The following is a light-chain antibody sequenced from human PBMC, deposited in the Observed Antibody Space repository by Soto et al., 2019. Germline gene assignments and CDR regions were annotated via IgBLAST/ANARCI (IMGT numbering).Light chain of an antibody. CDR1: QGISNY. CDR3: QKYNSATWT. V-gene: IGKV1-27*01. J-gene: IGKJ1*01. CDR2: AAS. Sequence: DIQMTQSPSSLSASVGDRVTITCRASQGISNYLAWYQQKPGKVPKLLIYAASTLQSGVPSRFSGTGSGTDFTLTITNLQPEDGATYYCQKYNSATWTFGQGTKVEIK.